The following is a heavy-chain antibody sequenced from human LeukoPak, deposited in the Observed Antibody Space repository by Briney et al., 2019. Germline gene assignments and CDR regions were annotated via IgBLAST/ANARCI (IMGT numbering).Heavy chain of an antibody. Sequence: PGGSLRLSCAASGFTFSSYGRHWVRQAPGKGLEWVAFIRYDGSNKYYADSVKGRFTISRDNSKNTLCLQMNSLRAEDTAVYYCAKDPTGYYYDSSGYYYGYWGQGTLVTVSS. CDR2: IRYDGSNK. V-gene: IGHV3-30*02. CDR1: GFTFSSYG. CDR3: AKDPTGYYYDSSGYYYGY. J-gene: IGHJ4*02. D-gene: IGHD3-22*01.